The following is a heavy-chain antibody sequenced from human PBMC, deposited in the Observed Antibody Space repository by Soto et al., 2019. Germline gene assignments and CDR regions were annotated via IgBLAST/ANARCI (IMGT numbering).Heavy chain of an antibody. V-gene: IGHV3-30-3*01. D-gene: IGHD3-16*01. J-gene: IGHJ4*02. Sequence: GGALRLSCAASGFTFSSYAMHWVRQAPGKGLEWVAVISYDGSNKYYADSVKGRFTISRDNSKNTLYLQMNSLRAEDTAVYYCAREGYYDYVWGSYVFPEPPPHYFDYWGQGTLVTVSS. CDR2: ISYDGSNK. CDR1: GFTFSSYA. CDR3: AREGYYDYVWGSYVFPEPPPHYFDY.